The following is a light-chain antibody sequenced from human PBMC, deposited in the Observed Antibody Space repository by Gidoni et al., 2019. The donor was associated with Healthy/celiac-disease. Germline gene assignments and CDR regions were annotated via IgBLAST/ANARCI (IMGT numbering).Light chain of an antibody. Sequence: TQPPSVSVAPGQTARITCGGNNIGSKSVHWYQQKPGQAPVLVVYADSDRPSGIPERFSGSNSGNTATLTISRVEAGDEADYYCQVWDSSSDHVVFGGGTKLTVL. CDR2: ADS. J-gene: IGLJ2*01. CDR3: QVWDSSSDHVV. CDR1: NIGSKS. V-gene: IGLV3-21*02.